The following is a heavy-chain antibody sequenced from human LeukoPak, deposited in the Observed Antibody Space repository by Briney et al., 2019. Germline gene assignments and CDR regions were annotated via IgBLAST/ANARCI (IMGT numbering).Heavy chain of an antibody. Sequence: SQTLSLTCAISGDSVSSNSAAWNWIRQSPSRGLEWLGRTYYRSKWYNDYAVSVKSRITINPDTSKNQFSLQLNSVTPEDTAVYYCARDLPATPDYGSGSVYYYYGMDVWGQGTTVTVSS. CDR2: TYYRSKWYN. D-gene: IGHD3-10*01. J-gene: IGHJ6*02. CDR3: ARDLPATPDYGSGSVYYYYGMDV. CDR1: GDSVSSNSAA. V-gene: IGHV6-1*01.